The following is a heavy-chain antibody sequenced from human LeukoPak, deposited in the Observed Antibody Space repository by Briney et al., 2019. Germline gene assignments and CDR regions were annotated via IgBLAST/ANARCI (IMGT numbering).Heavy chain of an antibody. CDR3: ARRTYSSSSSIFDY. D-gene: IGHD6-6*01. Sequence: ASVKVSCKASGYTFTSYGISWVRQAPGQGLEWMGWISGYNGNTNYAQKLQGRVAMTTDTSTSTAYMELRSLRADDTAVYYCARRTYSSSSSIFDYWGQGTLVTVSS. CDR2: ISGYNGNT. J-gene: IGHJ4*02. CDR1: GYTFTSYG. V-gene: IGHV1-18*01.